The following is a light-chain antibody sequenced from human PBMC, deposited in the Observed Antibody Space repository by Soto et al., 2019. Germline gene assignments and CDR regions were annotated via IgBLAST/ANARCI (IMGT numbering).Light chain of an antibody. Sequence: QSVLTQPRSVSGSPGQSVTISCTETSSDVGGYDYVSWYQQHPGKAPKLMIFDVSKRPSGVPDRFSGSKSGSTASLTISGLQADDEADYYCCSYAGGFYVVGTGTKLTVL. CDR3: CSYAGGFYV. V-gene: IGLV2-11*01. CDR1: SSDVGGYDY. CDR2: DVS. J-gene: IGLJ1*01.